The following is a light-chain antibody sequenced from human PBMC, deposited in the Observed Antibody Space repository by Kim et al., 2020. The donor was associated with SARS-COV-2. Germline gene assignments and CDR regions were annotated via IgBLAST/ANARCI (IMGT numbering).Light chain of an antibody. Sequence: PGQRVTISCTGSSSNIGAGYDVHWYQQLPGTAPKRLIYGNSNRPSGVPDRFSGSKSGTSASLAITGLQAEDEADYYCQSYDSSLRVFGGGTKLTVL. V-gene: IGLV1-40*01. CDR2: GNS. CDR3: QSYDSSLRV. CDR1: SSNIGAGYD. J-gene: IGLJ2*01.